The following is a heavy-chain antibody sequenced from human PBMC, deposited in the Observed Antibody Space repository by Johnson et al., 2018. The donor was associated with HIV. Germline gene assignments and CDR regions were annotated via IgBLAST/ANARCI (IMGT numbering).Heavy chain of an antibody. V-gene: IGHV3-30*02. CDR3: AKSLPGYDAFDI. J-gene: IGHJ3*02. CDR2: MWYDGSNK. CDR1: GFTFSTYG. D-gene: IGHD5-12*01. Sequence: QVHLVESGGGVVRPGGSLRLSCAASGFTFSTYGMHWVRQAPGKGLEWVAVMWYDGSNKYYADSVKGRFTIFRDNSKNTLYLQMNSLRAEDTAVYYCAKSLPGYDAFDIWGQGTMVTVSS.